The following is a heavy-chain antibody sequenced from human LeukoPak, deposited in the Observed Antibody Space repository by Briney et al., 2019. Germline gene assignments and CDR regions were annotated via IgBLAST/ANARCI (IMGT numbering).Heavy chain of an antibody. V-gene: IGHV3-9*01. CDR2: ISWNSGNI. Sequence: GGSLRLSCVASGFTFDDYAMHWVRQAPGKGLEWVSGISWNSGNIGYADSVKGRFTISRDNAKNSLYLQMNSLSAEDTAVYYCARPSFTQGSYFDYWGQGTLVTVSS. CDR1: GFTFDDYA. D-gene: IGHD2-15*01. CDR3: ARPSFTQGSYFDY. J-gene: IGHJ4*02.